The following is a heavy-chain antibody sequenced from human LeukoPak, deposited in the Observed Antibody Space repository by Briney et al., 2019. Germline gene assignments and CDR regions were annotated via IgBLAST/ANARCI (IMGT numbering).Heavy chain of an antibody. D-gene: IGHD2/OR15-2a*01. Sequence: PGGSLRLSCAASGFTYDDYAMHGGRQAPGKGLEWVSLISGDGGTIYYVDSVKGRFTISRDNSKNCLYMQMNSLRTEDTALYYCARSHFRDYYYCTDVWGPGTTVTVSS. CDR3: ARSHFRDYYYCTDV. CDR1: GFTYDDYA. V-gene: IGHV3-43*02. J-gene: IGHJ6*02. CDR2: ISGDGGTI.